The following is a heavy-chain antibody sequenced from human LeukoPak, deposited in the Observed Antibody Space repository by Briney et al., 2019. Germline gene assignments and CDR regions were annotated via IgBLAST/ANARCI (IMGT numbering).Heavy chain of an antibody. J-gene: IGHJ6*02. D-gene: IGHD3-3*01. V-gene: IGHV3-33*01. CDR1: GFTFSSYG. Sequence: PGGSLRLSCAASGFTFSSYGMHWVRQAPGKGLEWVAVIWYDGSNIYYADSVKGRFTISRDNSKNTLYLQMNSLRAEDTAVYYCARDHATIFGVVISSNYYYGMDVWGQGTTVTVSS. CDR2: IWYDGSNI. CDR3: ARDHATIFGVVISSNYYYGMDV.